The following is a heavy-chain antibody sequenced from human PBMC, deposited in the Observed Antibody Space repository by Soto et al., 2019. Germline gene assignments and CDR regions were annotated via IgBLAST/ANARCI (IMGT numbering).Heavy chain of an antibody. CDR1: GGSISTDHYH. Sequence: QVQLQESGPGLVRPSQTPSLTCTVSGGSISTDHYHWTWIRQTPGKGLEWIGYIHYSGSIHFNPSLQSRVSMSVDTSKNLFSLKLSSVTAADTAVYFCAREDDGGDRDYYGLDVWGQGTTVTVSS. D-gene: IGHD2-21*02. J-gene: IGHJ6*02. V-gene: IGHV4-30-4*01. CDR2: IHYSGSI. CDR3: AREDDGGDRDYYGLDV.